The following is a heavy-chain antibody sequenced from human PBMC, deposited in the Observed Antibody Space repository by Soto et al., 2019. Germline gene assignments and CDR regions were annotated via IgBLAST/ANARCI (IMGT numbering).Heavy chain of an antibody. J-gene: IGHJ6*02. Sequence: ASVKVSCKASGYTFTGYYVHWVRQAPGQGLERMGWINRNSVNTYLAQTFQGRVTMNRDTSKGTAYMELRGRTSDDTAEYYCAKGGAIVAAGTRVYLYNAMDVWGQGTTVTVSS. D-gene: IGHD1-26*01. CDR3: AKGGAIVAAGTRVYLYNAMDV. CDR1: GYTFTGYY. V-gene: IGHV1-2*02. CDR2: INRNSVNT.